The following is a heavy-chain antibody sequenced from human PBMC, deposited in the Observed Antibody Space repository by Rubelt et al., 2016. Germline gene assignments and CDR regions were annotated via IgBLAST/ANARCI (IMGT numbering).Heavy chain of an antibody. D-gene: IGHD6-13*01. CDR3: ARGGRIAAALLI. Sequence: QVQLQQWGAGLLKPSETLSLTCAVYGGSFSGYYWSWIRQPPGKGLEWIGEINHSGSTNYNPSLKSRVTISVDTSKNQFSLKLGSVTAADTAVYYCARGGRIAAALLIWGQGTLVTVSS. J-gene: IGHJ4*02. V-gene: IGHV4-34*01. CDR2: INHSGST. CDR1: GGSFSGYY.